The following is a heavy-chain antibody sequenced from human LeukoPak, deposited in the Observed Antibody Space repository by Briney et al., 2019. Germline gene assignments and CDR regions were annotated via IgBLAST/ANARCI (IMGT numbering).Heavy chain of an antibody. V-gene: IGHV3-23*03. Sequence: GGSLRLSCAASGFTFTSYAVSWVRQAPGKGLEWVSVIYNGDRIHYADSVKGRFTISSDNSKNTVYLQMNSLRAEDTAVYYCILTTVTTSVEYWGQGTLVTVSS. J-gene: IGHJ4*02. CDR3: ILTTVTTSVEY. CDR1: GFTFTSYA. D-gene: IGHD4-17*01. CDR2: IYNGDRI.